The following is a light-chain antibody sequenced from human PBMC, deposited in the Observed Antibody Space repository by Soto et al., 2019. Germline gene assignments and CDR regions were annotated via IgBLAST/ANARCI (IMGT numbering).Light chain of an antibody. V-gene: IGLV2-11*01. CDR3: CSYAGSSYVV. CDR1: SSDVGGYNY. J-gene: IGLJ2*01. Sequence: QSALTQPRSVSGSPGQSVTISCTGTSSDVGGYNYVSWYQQHPGKAPELMIYDVTQRPSGVPDRFSGSKSGNTASLTISGLQADDEADYYCCSYAGSSYVVFGGGTQLTVL. CDR2: DVT.